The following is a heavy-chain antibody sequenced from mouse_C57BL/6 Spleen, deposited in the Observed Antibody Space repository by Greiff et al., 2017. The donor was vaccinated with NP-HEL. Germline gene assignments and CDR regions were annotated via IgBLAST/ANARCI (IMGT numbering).Heavy chain of an antibody. D-gene: IGHD2-9*01. CDR2: ISNGGGST. J-gene: IGHJ4*01. Sequence: EVKVVESGGGLVQPGGSLKLSCAASGFTFSDYYMYWVRQTPEKRLEWVAYISNGGGSTYYPDTVKGRFTISRDNAKNTLYLQMSRLKSEDTAMYYCARPGAYYGYDAAMDYWGQGTSVTVSS. V-gene: IGHV5-12*01. CDR3: ARPGAYYGYDAAMDY. CDR1: GFTFSDYY.